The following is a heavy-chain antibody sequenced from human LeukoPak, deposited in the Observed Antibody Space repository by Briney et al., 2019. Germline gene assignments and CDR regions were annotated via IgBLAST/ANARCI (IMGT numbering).Heavy chain of an antibody. CDR2: IYYSGST. D-gene: IGHD6-13*01. Sequence: PSETLSPTCTVSGGSISSYYWSWIRQPPGKGLEWIGYIYYSGSTNYNPSLKSRVTISVDTSKNQFSLKLSSVTAADTAVYYCARDFGIAAAGTGDYWGQGTLVTVSS. CDR1: GGSISSYY. CDR3: ARDFGIAAAGTGDY. J-gene: IGHJ4*02. V-gene: IGHV4-59*01.